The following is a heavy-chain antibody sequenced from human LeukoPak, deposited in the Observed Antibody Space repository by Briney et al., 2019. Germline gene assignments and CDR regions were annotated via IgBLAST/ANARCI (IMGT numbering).Heavy chain of an antibody. CDR2: ISGSGGST. CDR1: GFTFSSYG. Sequence: GGTLRLSCAASGFTFSSYGMSWVRQAPGKGLEWVSAISGSGGSTYYADSVKGRFTISRDNSKNTLYLQMNSLRAEDTAVYYCARDRNSGYDWAWWSYYYYMDVWGKGTTVTVSS. D-gene: IGHD5-12*01. CDR3: ARDRNSGYDWAWWSYYYYMDV. V-gene: IGHV3-23*01. J-gene: IGHJ6*03.